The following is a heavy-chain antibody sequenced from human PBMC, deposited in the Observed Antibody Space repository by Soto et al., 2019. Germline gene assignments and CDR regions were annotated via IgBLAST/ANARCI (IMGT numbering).Heavy chain of an antibody. CDR1: GFSLSTSGVG. CDR2: IYWDDDR. J-gene: IGHJ5*02. D-gene: IGHD2-15*01. CDR3: AHRGGYCSGGSCYSWFDP. Sequence: QITLKESGPTLVKPTQTLTLTCTFSGFSLSTSGVGVGWIRQPPGKALELLALIYWDDDRRYSPSLKSRLTITKDTSKNQVVLTMTNMDPVDTATDYCAHRGGYCSGGSCYSWFDPWGQGTLVTVSS. V-gene: IGHV2-5*02.